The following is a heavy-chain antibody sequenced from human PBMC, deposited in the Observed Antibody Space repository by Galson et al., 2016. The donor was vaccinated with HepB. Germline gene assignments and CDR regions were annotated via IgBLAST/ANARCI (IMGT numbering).Heavy chain of an antibody. Sequence: SVKVSCKASGFTFTDYYIHWVRQAPGQGLEWMGWINPNSGGTKYAQKFHGRVTMTGDTSLTTVYMEATSLRSDDTAVYYCATARRLRAAISHFDSWGQGTTVTVSS. CDR1: GFTFTDYY. V-gene: IGHV1-2*02. D-gene: IGHD5/OR15-5a*01. CDR2: INPNSGGT. J-gene: IGHJ4*03. CDR3: ATARRLRAAISHFDS.